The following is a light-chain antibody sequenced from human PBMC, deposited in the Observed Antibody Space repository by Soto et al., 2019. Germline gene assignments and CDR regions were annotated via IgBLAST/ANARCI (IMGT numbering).Light chain of an antibody. CDR3: QMDSVCRDV. Sequence: EILLTQSPSTRSWSLVERGSLSWRASQSVTIYLAWYQQRPGQAPRLLIYDASNRATGIPARFRCRGYETESALSVSGLQPEAKSVQYRQMDSVCRDVVGGGTKVDI. V-gene: IGKV3-11*01. CDR1: QSVTIY. CDR2: DAS. J-gene: IGKJ4*01.